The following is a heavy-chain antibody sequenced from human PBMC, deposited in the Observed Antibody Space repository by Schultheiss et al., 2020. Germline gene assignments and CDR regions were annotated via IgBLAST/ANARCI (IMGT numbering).Heavy chain of an antibody. CDR2: IYATGSI. Sequence: SETLSLTCTVSGGSISSGGYFWSWIRQNPEKGLEWIAYIYATGSIYYNPSLKSRIAMSIDTSKNHFSLKLSSVTAADTAVYYCARGTVTTGGYYYYMDVWGKGTTVTVSS. CDR3: ARGTVTTGGYYYYMDV. CDR1: GGSISSGGYF. J-gene: IGHJ6*03. V-gene: IGHV4-31*03. D-gene: IGHD4-17*01.